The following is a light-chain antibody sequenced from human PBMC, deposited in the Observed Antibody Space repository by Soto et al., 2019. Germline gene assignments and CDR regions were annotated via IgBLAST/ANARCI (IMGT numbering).Light chain of an antibody. J-gene: IGLJ1*01. V-gene: IGLV1-47*01. CDR3: AAWDEILSGPPYV. Sequence: QSVLTQPPSASRTPGQRVTISCSGSSSNIGSNYVYWYQQLPGTAPKLLIYRNNQRPSGVPDRFSGSKSGTSASLAISGLRSEDEAVYYGAAWDEILSGPPYVFGPVTKVKVL. CDR2: RNN. CDR1: SSNIGSNY.